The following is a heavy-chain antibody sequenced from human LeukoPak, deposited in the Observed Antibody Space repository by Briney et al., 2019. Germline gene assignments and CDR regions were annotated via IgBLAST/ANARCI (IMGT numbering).Heavy chain of an antibody. CDR2: IYYSGST. CDR3: ARDGSGWYEGYYFDY. Sequence: SETLSLTCTVSGGSISSSSYYWGWIRQPPGKGLEWIGSIYYSGSTYYNPSLKSRVTISVDTSKNQFSLKLSSVTAADTAVYYCARDGSGWYEGYYFDYWGQGTLVTVSS. J-gene: IGHJ4*02. V-gene: IGHV4-39*07. CDR1: GGSISSSSYY. D-gene: IGHD6-19*01.